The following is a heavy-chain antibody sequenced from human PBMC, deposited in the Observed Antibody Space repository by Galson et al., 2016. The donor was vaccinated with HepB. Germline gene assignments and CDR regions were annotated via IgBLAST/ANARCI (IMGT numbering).Heavy chain of an antibody. CDR2: TYWNDDK. J-gene: IGHJ4*02. Sequence: PALVKPTQTLTLTCTFSGFSLTSSGEGVGWIRQPPGKALEWLAFTYWNDDKTYSPSLNRRLTVTKGTSENQVVLTMTDMDPVETATYYCTHRRVGGPFESWGQGTLVTVSS. CDR3: THRRVGGPFES. V-gene: IGHV2-5*01. CDR1: GFSLTSSGEG. D-gene: IGHD1-26*01.